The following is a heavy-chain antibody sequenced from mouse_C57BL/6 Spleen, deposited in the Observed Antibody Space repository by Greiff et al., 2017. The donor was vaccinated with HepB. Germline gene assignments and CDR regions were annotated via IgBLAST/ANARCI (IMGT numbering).Heavy chain of an antibody. V-gene: IGHV1-72*01. CDR3: ARLGPFITTVVARDAMDY. CDR1: GYTFTSYW. D-gene: IGHD1-1*01. J-gene: IGHJ4*01. CDR2: IDPNSGGT. Sequence: QVQLQQPGAELVKPGASVKLSCKASGYTFTSYWMHWVKQRPGRGLEWIGRIDPNSGGTKYNEKFKSKATLTVDKPSSTAYMQLSSLTSEDSAVYYCARLGPFITTVVARDAMDYWGQGTSVTVSS.